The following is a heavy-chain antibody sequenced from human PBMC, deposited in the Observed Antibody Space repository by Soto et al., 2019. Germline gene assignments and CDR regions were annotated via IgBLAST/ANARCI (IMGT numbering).Heavy chain of an antibody. CDR3: ARGAPDDYYDSSGYYYFDY. V-gene: IGHV4-34*01. Sequence: PSETLSLTCAVYGGSFSGYYWSWIRQPPGKGLEWIGEINHSGSTNYNPSLKRRVTISVDTSKNQFSLKLSSVTAADTAVYYCARGAPDDYYDSSGYYYFDYWGQGTLVTVSS. D-gene: IGHD3-22*01. CDR2: INHSGST. J-gene: IGHJ4*02. CDR1: GGSFSGYY.